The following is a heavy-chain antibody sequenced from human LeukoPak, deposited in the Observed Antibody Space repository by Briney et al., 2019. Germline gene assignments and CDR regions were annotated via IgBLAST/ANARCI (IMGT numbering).Heavy chain of an antibody. CDR2: INPTGGST. Sequence: ASVTVSCKASGGTFSSYAISWVRQAPGQGGEWMGLINPTGGSTGYAQKLQGRVTMTRHMSTSTDYMELSSLRSEDTAIYYCARDNSVEDNAWWFDPWGQGTLVTVSS. D-gene: IGHD4-23*01. CDR3: ARDNSVEDNAWWFDP. V-gene: IGHV1-46*04. J-gene: IGHJ5*02. CDR1: GGTFSSYA.